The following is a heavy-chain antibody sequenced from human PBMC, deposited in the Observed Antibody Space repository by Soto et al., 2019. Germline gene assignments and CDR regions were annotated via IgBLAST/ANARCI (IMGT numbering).Heavy chain of an antibody. J-gene: IGHJ4*02. CDR1: VEPMTGGYY. D-gene: IGHD2-15*01. CDR3: ERGWYYFDF. CDR2: IYYGGTT. Sequence: PETLSLTCDVSVEPMTGGYYWGWIRQSPGKGLEWIGSIYYGGTTYYNPSLRSRLAISIDTSKNQFSLRLSSVTAADTALYYCERGWYYFDFWGQGTLVTVSS. V-gene: IGHV4-38-2*01.